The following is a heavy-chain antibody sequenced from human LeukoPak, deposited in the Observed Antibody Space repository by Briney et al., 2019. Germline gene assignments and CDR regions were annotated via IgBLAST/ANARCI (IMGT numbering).Heavy chain of an antibody. CDR3: ARDVGSSGWHTFDY. Sequence: PSQTLSVTCAISGDSVSSNNGAWNWIRQSPSRGLEWLGRTYYRSKWYNDYAVSMKGRITINPDTSKNQFSLQLNSVTPEDTAVYYCARDVGSSGWHTFDYWGQGTLVTVSS. V-gene: IGHV6-1*01. CDR2: TYYRSKWYN. J-gene: IGHJ4*02. D-gene: IGHD6-19*01. CDR1: GDSVSSNNGA.